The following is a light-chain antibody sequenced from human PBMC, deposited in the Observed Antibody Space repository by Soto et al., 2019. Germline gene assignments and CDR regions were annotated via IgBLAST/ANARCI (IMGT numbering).Light chain of an antibody. CDR1: QRLLHSNGNHF. Sequence: EIVMTQSPPSLTVTPGEPASISCRSSQRLLHSNGNHFLDWYLQKPGQSPQLLIYLGSYRASGVPDSVSGSGAGTDFTLKITREEAEDVWIYYCMQTLQTPYTVGQGTKLEFK. V-gene: IGKV2-28*01. J-gene: IGKJ2*01. CDR2: LGS. CDR3: MQTLQTPYT.